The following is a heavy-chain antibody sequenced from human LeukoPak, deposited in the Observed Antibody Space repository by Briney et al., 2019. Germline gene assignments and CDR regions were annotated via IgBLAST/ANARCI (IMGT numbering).Heavy chain of an antibody. CDR1: GGSISSSY. J-gene: IGHJ5*02. Sequence: SETLFLTCTVSGGSISSSYWSWIRQPPGKGLEWIGYIYYSGSTNYNPSLKSRVTISVDTSKNQFSLKLSSVTAADTAVYYCARHGKIAAAGTHWFDPWGQGTLVPVSS. CDR2: IYYSGST. CDR3: ARHGKIAAAGTHWFDP. D-gene: IGHD6-13*01. V-gene: IGHV4-59*08.